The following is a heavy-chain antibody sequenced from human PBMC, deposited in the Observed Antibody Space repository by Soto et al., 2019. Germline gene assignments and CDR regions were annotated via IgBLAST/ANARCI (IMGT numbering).Heavy chain of an antibody. V-gene: IGHV3-74*01. D-gene: IGHD1-26*01. Sequence: GGSLRLSCTVSGFRFSDYWMHWVRQAPGEGLVWVARISDDAISTSYAPFVKGRFTISRDNTKNMLYLQLNSLTGDDAAFYYCAREVPISAVNYIDYWGQGALVTVSS. CDR3: AREVPISAVNYIDY. CDR1: GFRFSDYW. J-gene: IGHJ4*02. CDR2: ISDDAIST.